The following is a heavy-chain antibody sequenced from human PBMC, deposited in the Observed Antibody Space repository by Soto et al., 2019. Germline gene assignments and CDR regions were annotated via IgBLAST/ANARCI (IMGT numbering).Heavy chain of an antibody. Sequence: EVQLVESGGGLVQPGGSLRLSCAASGFTFSSYWMHWVRQAPGKGLVWVSRINGDGSSTNYADSVKGRFTISGDNAKNTLYLQMNSLRAEDTAVYYCARGRQYGYYVDYWGQGTLVTVSS. CDR2: INGDGSST. D-gene: IGHD3-10*01. CDR3: ARGRQYGYYVDY. J-gene: IGHJ4*02. V-gene: IGHV3-74*01. CDR1: GFTFSSYW.